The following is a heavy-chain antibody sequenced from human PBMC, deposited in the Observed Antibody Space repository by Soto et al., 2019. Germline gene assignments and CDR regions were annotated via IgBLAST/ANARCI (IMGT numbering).Heavy chain of an antibody. D-gene: IGHD3-3*01. J-gene: IGHJ4*02. CDR3: ATDSPRFSEYLSKDYNDY. Sequence: PGGSLRLSCAASGFTFSDYGMHWVRQTPGKGLEWVAVIWYDGGSEYYADSVRGRFTISRVNSKNTLYLQMNSLRAEDTGVYYCATDSPRFSEYLSKDYNDYWGQGTQVTVSS. CDR2: IWYDGGSE. V-gene: IGHV3-33*08. CDR1: GFTFSDYG.